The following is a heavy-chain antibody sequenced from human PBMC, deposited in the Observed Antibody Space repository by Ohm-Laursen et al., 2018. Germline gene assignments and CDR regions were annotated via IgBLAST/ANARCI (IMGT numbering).Heavy chain of an antibody. D-gene: IGHD4-17*01. Sequence: SQTLSLTCTISGGSISSYYWGWIRLPPGKGLEWIGYISYSGSTNYNPSLKSRVTISVDTSSNQFSLKLSSVTAADTAVYYCARYDRITVTAGSDAFDIWGQGTVVTVSS. CDR2: ISYSGST. V-gene: IGHV4-59*01. J-gene: IGHJ3*02. CDR3: ARYDRITVTAGSDAFDI. CDR1: GGSISSYY.